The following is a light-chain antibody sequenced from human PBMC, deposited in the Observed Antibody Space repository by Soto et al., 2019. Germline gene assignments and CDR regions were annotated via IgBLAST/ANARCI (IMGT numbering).Light chain of an antibody. Sequence: DIQMTQSPSTLSASVGDRVTITCRASQSFSSWLAWYQQKPGKAPKLLIYKASSLESGVPSRFSGSESGTDFTLTISSLQPDDFATYYCQQYNSYPWTFGQGTKVEIK. V-gene: IGKV1-5*03. CDR3: QQYNSYPWT. J-gene: IGKJ1*01. CDR1: QSFSSW. CDR2: KAS.